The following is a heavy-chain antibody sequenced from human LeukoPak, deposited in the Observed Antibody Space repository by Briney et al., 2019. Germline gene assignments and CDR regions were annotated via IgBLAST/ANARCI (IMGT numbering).Heavy chain of an antibody. J-gene: IGHJ5*02. CDR3: ARGSDRFGP. CDR2: IYHSGST. Sequence: SETLSLTCAVSGYSISSGYYWGWIRQPPGKGLEWIGSIYHSGSTYYNPSLKSRVTISVDTSKNQFSLKMNSVTAADTAVYYCARGSDRFGPWGQGTLVTVSS. V-gene: IGHV4-38-2*01. D-gene: IGHD6-25*01. CDR1: GYSISSGYY.